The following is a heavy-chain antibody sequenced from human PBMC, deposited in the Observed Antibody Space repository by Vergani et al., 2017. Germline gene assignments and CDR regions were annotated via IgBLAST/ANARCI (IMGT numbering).Heavy chain of an antibody. V-gene: IGHV4-39*01. CDR1: GGSISSSSYY. CDR2: IYYSGST. CDR3: ARGRDFDWLLEFDY. J-gene: IGHJ4*02. D-gene: IGHD3-9*01. Sequence: QLQLQESGPGLVKPSETLSLTCTVSGGSISSSSYYWGWIRQPPGKGLEWIGSIYYSGSTYYNPSLKSRVTISVDTSKNQFSLKLSSVTAADTAVYYCARGRDFDWLLEFDYWGQGTLVTVSS.